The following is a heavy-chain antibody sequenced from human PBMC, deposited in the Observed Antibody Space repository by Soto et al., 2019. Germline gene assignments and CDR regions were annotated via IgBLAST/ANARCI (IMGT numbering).Heavy chain of an antibody. CDR3: ATSQKGYNWNYFDH. J-gene: IGHJ4*02. D-gene: IGHD1-20*01. Sequence: PSETLSLTCAVSGASISGSYYYWAWLRQSPGKGPEWIGSAFYTGFPSYNPSLESRVSVSVDTSKSQFSLKLSAVTAADTAVYYCATSQKGYNWNYFDHWGQGALVTVS. CDR1: GASISGSYYY. V-gene: IGHV4-39*01. CDR2: AFYTGFP.